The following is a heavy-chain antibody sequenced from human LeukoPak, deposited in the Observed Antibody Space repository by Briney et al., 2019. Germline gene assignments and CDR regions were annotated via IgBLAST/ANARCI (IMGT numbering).Heavy chain of an antibody. V-gene: IGHV4-59*01. J-gene: IGHJ3*02. CDR3: ATGTKVWAFDI. Sequence: SETLSLTCTVSGGSISSYYWNWIRQPPGKGLEWIGYIYYSGSTNYNPSLISRVTISVDTSKNQFSLKLSSVTAADTAVYYCATGTKVWAFDIWDQGTMVTVSS. D-gene: IGHD4-17*01. CDR1: GGSISSYY. CDR2: IYYSGST.